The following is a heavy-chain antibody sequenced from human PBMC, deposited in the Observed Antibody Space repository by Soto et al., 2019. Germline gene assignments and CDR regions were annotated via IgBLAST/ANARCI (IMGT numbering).Heavy chain of an antibody. D-gene: IGHD2-21*02. J-gene: IGHJ6*02. CDR3: LRDAEETAIVPAPWLV. Sequence: QVHLQESGPGQVNPSGTLTPTGAVSGGSISSSHWWGWVGQAPEKGLEGIGEIYHTGSTNYNPSLNRRITMSVDKSNNQFSVNLRSVTAADTAVYYCLRDAEETAIVPAPWLVWGRGTIVTVSS. V-gene: IGHV4-4*02. CDR2: IYHTGST. CDR1: GGSISSSHW.